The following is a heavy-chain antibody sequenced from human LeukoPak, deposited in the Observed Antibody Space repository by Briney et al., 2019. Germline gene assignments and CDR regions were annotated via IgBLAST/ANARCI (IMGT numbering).Heavy chain of an antibody. CDR2: IWYDGSNK. CDR3: ARDRYDILTGYYMYFDY. CDR1: GFSFSSYG. Sequence: GGSLRLSCAASGFSFSSYGMHWVRQAPGKGLERVAVIWYDGSNKYYADSVKDRFTISRDNSKNTLFPQMNSLRAEDTAVYYCARDRYDILTGYYMYFDYWGQGSLVTVSS. V-gene: IGHV3-33*01. J-gene: IGHJ4*02. D-gene: IGHD3-9*01.